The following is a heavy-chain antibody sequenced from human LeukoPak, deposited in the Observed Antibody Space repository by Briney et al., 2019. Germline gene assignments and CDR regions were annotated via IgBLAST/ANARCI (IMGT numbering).Heavy chain of an antibody. V-gene: IGHV3-30*18. CDR3: AKAPMSYGGNSGYYYYYYMDV. CDR1: GFTFSSYG. J-gene: IGHJ6*03. CDR2: ISYDGSNK. Sequence: GGSLRLSCAASGFTFSSYGMHWVRQAPGKGLEWVAVISYDGSNKYYADSVKGRFTISRDNSKNTLYLQMNSLRAEDTAVYYCAKAPMSYGGNSGYYYYYYMDVWGKGTTVTVSS. D-gene: IGHD4-23*01.